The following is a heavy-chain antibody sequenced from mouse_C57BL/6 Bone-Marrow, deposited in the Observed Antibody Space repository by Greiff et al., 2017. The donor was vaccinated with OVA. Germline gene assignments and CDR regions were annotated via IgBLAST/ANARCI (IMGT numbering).Heavy chain of an antibody. CDR3: ARREEKIYYDYVAY. CDR2: ISSGGSYT. Sequence: EVKLVESGGDLVKPGGSLKLSCAASGFTFSSYGMSWVRQTPDKRLEWVATISSGGSYTYYPDSVKGRFTISRDNAKNTLYLQMSSLKSEDTAMYYCARREEKIYYDYVAYWGQGTLVTVSA. D-gene: IGHD2-4*01. CDR1: GFTFSSYG. J-gene: IGHJ3*01. V-gene: IGHV5-6*02.